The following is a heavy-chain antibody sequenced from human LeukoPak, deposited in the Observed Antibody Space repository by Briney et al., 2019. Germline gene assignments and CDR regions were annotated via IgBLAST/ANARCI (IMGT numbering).Heavy chain of an antibody. CDR3: TRLGAKWYFDY. CDR2: IRSKANSYAT. CDR1: GFTFSGSA. Sequence: GGSLRLSCAASGFTFSGSAMHWVRQASGKGLEWVGRIRSKANSYATAYAASVKGRFTISRGDSKNTAYLQMNSLKTEDTAVYYCTRLGAKWYFDYWGQGTLVTVSS. V-gene: IGHV3-73*01. J-gene: IGHJ4*02. D-gene: IGHD4/OR15-4a*01.